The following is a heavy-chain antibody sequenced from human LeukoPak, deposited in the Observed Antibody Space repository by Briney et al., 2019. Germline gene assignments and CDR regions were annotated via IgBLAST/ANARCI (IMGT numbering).Heavy chain of an antibody. CDR1: GGSISTFF. J-gene: IGHJ4*02. Sequence: PSETLSLTCTVSGGSISTFFWSWLRQPPGKGLEWIGYIYYTGSTNYNPSLKSRATISVDTSQNQFSLQLSSVTAADTAVYYCARGWRAGTYRREFDYWGQGTLVTVSS. V-gene: IGHV4-59*01. CDR3: ARGWRAGTYRREFDY. D-gene: IGHD3-10*01. CDR2: IYYTGST.